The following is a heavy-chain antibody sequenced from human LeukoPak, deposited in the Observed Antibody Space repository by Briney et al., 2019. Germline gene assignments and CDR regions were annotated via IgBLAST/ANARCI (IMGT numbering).Heavy chain of an antibody. J-gene: IGHJ3*02. CDR3: ASKRHASASGAFDI. V-gene: IGHV4-4*02. D-gene: IGHD3-10*01. Sequence: SETLSLPCSVSGXSINSSNWWCWVRQPPGKGLQWIGEIYHSGSTNYNPSLKSRATTSVDKSKNQFSLKLTSVTAADTAVYYCASKRHASASGAFDIWGQGTMVTVSS. CDR1: GXSINSSNW. CDR2: IYHSGST.